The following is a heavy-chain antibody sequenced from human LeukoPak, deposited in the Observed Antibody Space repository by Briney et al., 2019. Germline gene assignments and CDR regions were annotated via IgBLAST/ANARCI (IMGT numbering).Heavy chain of an antibody. CDR3: ATGRSIRYFDY. CDR2: IHYSGTT. CDR1: GVSIFSYY. Sequence: PSETLSLTCTVSGVSIFSYYWNWIRQPPGQGLEWIGYIHYSGTTNYNPSLKSRVSISIDTSKSQFSLKLTSATAADIAIYYCATGRSIRYFDYWGQGTLLSVSS. J-gene: IGHJ4*02. V-gene: IGHV4-59*08. D-gene: IGHD4-17*01.